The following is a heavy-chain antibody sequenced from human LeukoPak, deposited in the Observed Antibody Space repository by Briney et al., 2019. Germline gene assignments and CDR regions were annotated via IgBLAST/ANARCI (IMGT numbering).Heavy chain of an antibody. V-gene: IGHV3-64*01. CDR3: ARGDSGSHLDY. D-gene: IGHD1-26*01. J-gene: IGHJ4*02. CDR2: ISNNGGST. Sequence: GGSLRLSCAASGFTFSSYAMHWVRQAPGKGLEYVSAISNNGGSTYYANSVKGRFTISRDNSKNTLSLQMGSLRAEDKAVYYCARGDSGSHLDYWGQGSLVTASS. CDR1: GFTFSSYA.